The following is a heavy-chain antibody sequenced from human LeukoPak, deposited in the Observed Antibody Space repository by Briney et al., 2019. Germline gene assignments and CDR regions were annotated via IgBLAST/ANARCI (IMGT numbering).Heavy chain of an antibody. V-gene: IGHV3-23*01. CDR1: GFTFSGHG. CDR3: ARPTHSGSLAPFDY. CDR2: ISGSGGNT. J-gene: IGHJ4*02. Sequence: PGGSLRLSCAASGFTFSGHGMSWVRQAPGRGLEWVSGISGSGGNTYYPDSVKGRFTISRDNSKNTLYLQMNSLRVEDTAVYYCARPTHSGSLAPFDYWGQGTLVTVSS. D-gene: IGHD1-26*01.